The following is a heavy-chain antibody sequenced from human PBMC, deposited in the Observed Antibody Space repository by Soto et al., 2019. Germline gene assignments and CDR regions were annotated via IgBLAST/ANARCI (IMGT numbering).Heavy chain of an antibody. Sequence: GGSLRLSCAASGFTFSSYGMHWVRQAPGKGLEWVAVIWYDGSNKYYADSVKGRFTISRDNSKNTLYLQMNSLRAEDTAVYYCARDISPIGSSSVSYWGQGTLVTVSS. J-gene: IGHJ4*02. CDR2: IWYDGSNK. CDR3: ARDISPIGSSSVSY. V-gene: IGHV3-33*01. CDR1: GFTFSSYG. D-gene: IGHD6-6*01.